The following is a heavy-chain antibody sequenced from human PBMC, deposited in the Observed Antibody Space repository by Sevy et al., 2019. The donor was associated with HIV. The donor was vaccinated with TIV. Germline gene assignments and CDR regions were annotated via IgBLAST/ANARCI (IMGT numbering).Heavy chain of an antibody. Sequence: SETPSLTCTVSGGSISSYYWSWIRQPPGKGLEWIGYIYYSGSTNYNPSLKSRVTISVDTSKNQFSLKLSSVTAADTAVYYCARGGFAYSSSASYYYYGMDVWGQGTTVTVSS. CDR1: GGSISSYY. CDR2: IYYSGST. J-gene: IGHJ6*02. D-gene: IGHD6-6*01. V-gene: IGHV4-59*01. CDR3: ARGGFAYSSSASYYYYGMDV.